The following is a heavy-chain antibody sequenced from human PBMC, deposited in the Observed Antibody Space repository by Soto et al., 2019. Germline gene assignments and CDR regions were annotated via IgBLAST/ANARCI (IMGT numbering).Heavy chain of an antibody. J-gene: IGHJ4*02. D-gene: IGHD6-25*01. Sequence: ASEKVSCKASGYTFTSYYMHWVRQAPGQGLEWMGIINPSGGNTSYAQKFQGRVTMTRDTSTSTVYMELSSLRSEDTAVYYCATLYRSYLDYWGQGTLVTVSS. CDR1: GYTFTSYY. V-gene: IGHV1-46*01. CDR2: INPSGGNT. CDR3: ATLYRSYLDY.